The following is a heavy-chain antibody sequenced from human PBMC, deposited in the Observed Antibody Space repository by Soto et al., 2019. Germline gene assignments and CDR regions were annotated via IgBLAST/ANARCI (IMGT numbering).Heavy chain of an antibody. J-gene: IGHJ5*02. CDR3: ARAWSSTSFERGDWFDP. V-gene: IGHV4-4*02. CDR2: IYHSGST. CDR1: GGSISSSNW. Sequence: PSETLSLTXAVSGGSISSSNWWSWVRQPPGKGLEWIGEIYHSGSTNYNPSLKSRVTISVDKSKNQFSLKLSSVTAADTAVYYCARAWSSTSFERGDWFDPWGQGTLVTVSS. D-gene: IGHD2-2*01.